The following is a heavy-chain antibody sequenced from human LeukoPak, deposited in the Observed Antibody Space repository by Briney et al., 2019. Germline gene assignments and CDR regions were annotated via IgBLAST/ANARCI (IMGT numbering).Heavy chain of an antibody. Sequence: ASVKVSCKTSGYTFSNSGLHWVRQAPGQSLEWMGWINAGNGNRKYSQKFQDRLTFTRDTSASTVYMELNSLKSGDTAMYFCARGRGLIGTSRFDPWGQGTLVIVSS. CDR3: ARGRGLIGTSRFDP. J-gene: IGHJ5*02. V-gene: IGHV1-3*01. CDR2: INAGNGNR. CDR1: GYTFSNSG. D-gene: IGHD3-10*01.